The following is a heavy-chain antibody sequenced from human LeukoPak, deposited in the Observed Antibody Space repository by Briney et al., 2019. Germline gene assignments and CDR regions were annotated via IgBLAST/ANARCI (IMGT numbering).Heavy chain of an antibody. V-gene: IGHV1-18*01. CDR3: ARDLGGKGSGSHRYYYGMDV. Sequence: GSSVKVSCKASGGTFSSYAISWVRQAPGQGLEWMGWISAYNGNTNYAQKLQGRVTMTTDTSTSTAYMELRSLRSDDTAVYYCARDLGGKGSGSHRYYYGMDVWGQGTTVTVSS. CDR1: GGTFSSYA. J-gene: IGHJ6*02. CDR2: ISAYNGNT. D-gene: IGHD3-10*01.